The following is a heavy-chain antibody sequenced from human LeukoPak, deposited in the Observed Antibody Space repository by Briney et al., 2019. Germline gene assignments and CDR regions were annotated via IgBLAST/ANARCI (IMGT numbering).Heavy chain of an antibody. CDR2: IIPIFGTA. D-gene: IGHD2-2*01. V-gene: IGHV1-69*05. J-gene: IGHJ6*03. CDR1: GGTFSSYA. Sequence: SVKVSCKASGGTFSSYAISWVRQAPGQGLEWMGGIIPIFGTANYAQKFQGRVTITTDESTSTAYMELSSLRSEDTAVYYCARDNAPSRHYYYYMDVWGKGTTVTVSS. CDR3: ARDNAPSRHYYYYMDV.